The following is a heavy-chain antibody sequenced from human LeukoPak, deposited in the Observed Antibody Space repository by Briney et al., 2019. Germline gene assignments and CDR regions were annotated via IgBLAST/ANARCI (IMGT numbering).Heavy chain of an antibody. J-gene: IGHJ6*02. D-gene: IGHD1-26*01. Sequence: PGGSLRLSCAASGFTFRSYAMSWVRQAPGKGLEWVSGISVSGSTYYADSVKGRFTISRDNAKSSLYLQMNSLRAEDTAVYYCARDRSGSYPETYGMDVWGQGTTVTVSS. CDR3: ARDRSGSYPETYGMDV. V-gene: IGHV3-23*01. CDR1: GFTFRSYA. CDR2: ISVSGST.